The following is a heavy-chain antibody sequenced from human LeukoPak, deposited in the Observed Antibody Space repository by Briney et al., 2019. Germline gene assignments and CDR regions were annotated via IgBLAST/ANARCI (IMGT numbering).Heavy chain of an antibody. V-gene: IGHV4-34*01. Sequence: SETLSLTCAVYGGSFSGYYWSWIRQPPGKGLEWIGEINHSGSTNYNPSLKSRVTISVDTSKNQFSLKLSSVTAADTAVYYCARGSAGVNPWGQGTLVTVSS. D-gene: IGHD2-8*01. CDR3: ARGSAGVNP. CDR2: INHSGST. CDR1: GGSFSGYY. J-gene: IGHJ5*02.